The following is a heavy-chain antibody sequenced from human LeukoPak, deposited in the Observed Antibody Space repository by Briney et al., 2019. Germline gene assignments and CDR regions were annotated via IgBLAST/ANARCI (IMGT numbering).Heavy chain of an antibody. J-gene: IGHJ3*02. CDR1: GYTFTSYY. D-gene: IGHD6-19*01. V-gene: IGHV1-2*02. Sequence: ASVKVSCKASGYTFTSYYMHWVRQAPGQGLEWMGWINPNSGGTNYAQKFQGRVTMTRDTSISTAYMELSRLRSDDTAVYYCARDRGHIAVAGYDAFDIWGQGTMVTVSS. CDR3: ARDRGHIAVAGYDAFDI. CDR2: INPNSGGT.